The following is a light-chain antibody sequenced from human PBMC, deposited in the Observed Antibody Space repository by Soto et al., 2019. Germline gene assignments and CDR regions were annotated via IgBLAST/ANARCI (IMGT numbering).Light chain of an antibody. J-gene: IGLJ1*01. CDR2: DVS. CDR1: SSDVGDYNY. V-gene: IGLV2-14*01. CDR3: SSYTSSSTRV. Sequence: QSALTQPASVSGSPGQSITISCTGTSSDVGDYNYVSWYQQHTGKAPKLVMFDVSDRPSGVSNRFSGSKSGNTASLTISGLQAEDEADYYCSSYTSSSTRVFGTGNKLTVL.